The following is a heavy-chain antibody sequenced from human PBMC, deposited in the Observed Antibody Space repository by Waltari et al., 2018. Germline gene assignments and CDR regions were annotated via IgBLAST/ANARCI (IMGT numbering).Heavy chain of an antibody. CDR2: ISSSSSTI. V-gene: IGHV3-48*01. CDR1: GFTFSSYS. D-gene: IGHD3-10*01. CDR3: ARDLITMVQGGAYGMDV. J-gene: IGHJ6*02. Sequence: QLVESGGGLVQPGGSLRLSCAASGFTFSSYSMNWVRQAPGKGLEWVSYISSSSSTIYYADSVKGRFTISRDNAKNSLYLQMNSLRAEDTAVYYCARDLITMVQGGAYGMDVWGQGTTVTVSS.